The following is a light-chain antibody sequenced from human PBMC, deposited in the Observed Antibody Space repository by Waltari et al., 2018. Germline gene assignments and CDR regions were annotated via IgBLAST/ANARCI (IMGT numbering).Light chain of an antibody. J-gene: IGKJ4*01. V-gene: IGKV4-1*01. CDR3: QQYYSTLALT. Sequence: TQSPDSLAVSLGARATINCKSSQSVLYSSNNKNYLAWYQQKPGQPPKLLIYWASTRESGVPDRFSGSGSGTDFTLTISSLQAEDVAVYYCQQYYSTLALTFGGGTKVEIK. CDR2: WAS. CDR1: QSVLYSSNNKNY.